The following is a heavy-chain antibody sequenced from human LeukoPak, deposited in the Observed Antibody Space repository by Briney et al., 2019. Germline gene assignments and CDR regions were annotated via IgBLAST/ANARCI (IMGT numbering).Heavy chain of an antibody. V-gene: IGHV3-48*04. CDR3: ARDLVTAPTDY. D-gene: IGHD2-21*02. J-gene: IGHJ4*02. CDR2: ISSSSSTI. CDR1: GFTFSRYS. Sequence: GGSLRLSYAASGFTFSRYSMNWVRQAPGKGLEWVSYISSSSSTIYYADSVKGRFTISRDNAKNSLYLQMNSLRAEDTAVYYCARDLVTAPTDYWGQGTLVTVSS.